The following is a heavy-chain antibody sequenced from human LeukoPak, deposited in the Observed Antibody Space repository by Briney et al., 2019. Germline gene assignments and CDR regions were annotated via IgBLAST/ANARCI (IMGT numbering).Heavy chain of an antibody. D-gene: IGHD2-21*01. CDR2: FSGTDDRT. V-gene: IGHV3-23*01. J-gene: IGHJ6*02. CDR1: GFTFGSYA. CDR3: AKGLIPYGGNYAMDV. Sequence: HPGGSLRLSCAASGFTFGSYAMSWVRQAPDKGLEWVSGFSGTDDRTYYAHSVKGRFTISRDNSKNTLYLQMNSLRAEDTAIYYCAKGLIPYGGNYAMDVWGQGTTVTVSS.